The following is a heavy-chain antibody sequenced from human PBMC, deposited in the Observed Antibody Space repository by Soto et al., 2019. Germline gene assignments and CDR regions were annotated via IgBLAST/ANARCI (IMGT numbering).Heavy chain of an antibody. CDR1: GGSISSSSYY. V-gene: IGHV4-39*01. Sequence: SETLSLTCTVSGGSISSSSYYWGWIRQPPGKGLEWIGSIYYSGSTYYNPSLKSRVTISVDTSKNQFSLKLSSVTAADTAVYYCARGRWFGELLQNYGMDVWGQGTTVTVSS. D-gene: IGHD3-10*01. J-gene: IGHJ6*02. CDR3: ARGRWFGELLQNYGMDV. CDR2: IYYSGST.